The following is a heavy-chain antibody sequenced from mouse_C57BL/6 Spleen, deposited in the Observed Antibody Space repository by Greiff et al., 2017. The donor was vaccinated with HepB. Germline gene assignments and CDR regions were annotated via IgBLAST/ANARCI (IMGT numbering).Heavy chain of an antibody. V-gene: IGHV14-4*01. D-gene: IGHD2-12*01. CDR2: IDPENGDT. CDR1: GFNIKDDY. CDR3: TSLFTTRFAY. J-gene: IGHJ3*01. Sequence: EVKLQESGAELVRPGASVKLSCTASGFNIKDDYMHWVKQRPEQGLEWIGWIDPENGDTEYASKFQGKATITADTSSNTAYLQLSSLTSEDTAVYYCTSLFTTRFAYWGQGTLVTVSA.